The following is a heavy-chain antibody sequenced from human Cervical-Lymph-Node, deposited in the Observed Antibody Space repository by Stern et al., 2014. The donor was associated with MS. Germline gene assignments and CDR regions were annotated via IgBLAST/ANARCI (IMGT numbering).Heavy chain of an antibody. CDR2: ISSSGSTI. Sequence: QVQLVQSGGGLVKPGGSLRLSCAASGFTFSDYYMTWIRQAPGKGPEWVSYISSSGSTIYYADSVKGRFTISRVHAKNSLYLQMNSLRAEDTAVYYCARGDWSTYYIGSYIDYWGQGTLVTVSS. D-gene: IGHD3-3*01. V-gene: IGHV3-11*01. CDR3: ARGDWSTYYIGSYIDY. CDR1: GFTFSDYY. J-gene: IGHJ4*02.